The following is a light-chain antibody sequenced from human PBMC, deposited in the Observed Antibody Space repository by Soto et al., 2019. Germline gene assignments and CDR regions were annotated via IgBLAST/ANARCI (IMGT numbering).Light chain of an antibody. CDR3: QQYENLPIT. Sequence: DIQVPQSPSSVSASLGDSLTITWPASQGISSWLAWYQQTPGKAPKLLIYAASSLQSGVPSRFSGSGSGTDFTLTISSLQTEDFATYYCQQYENLPITFGQGTRLEIK. CDR1: QGISSW. CDR2: AAS. V-gene: IGKV1-12*01. J-gene: IGKJ5*01.